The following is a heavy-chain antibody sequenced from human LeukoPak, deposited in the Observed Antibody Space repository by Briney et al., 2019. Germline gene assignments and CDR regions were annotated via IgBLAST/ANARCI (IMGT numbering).Heavy chain of an antibody. V-gene: IGHV4-31*03. CDR2: IYYSGTT. CDR3: AEDFWKCYGYFCY. Sequence: PSETLSLTCTVSGVSFSGAGFYWTWVRQHPGKGLEWLGYIYYSGTTYYNPSLESRVTISVDTSQNRFSLMLTSVTAACTAVYYCAEDFWKCYGYFCYWGPGALVTVSS. CDR1: GVSFSGAGFY. D-gene: IGHD3-3*01. J-gene: IGHJ4*02.